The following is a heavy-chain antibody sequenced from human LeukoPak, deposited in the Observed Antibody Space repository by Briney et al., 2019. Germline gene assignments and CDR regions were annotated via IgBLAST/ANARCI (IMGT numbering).Heavy chain of an antibody. CDR2: ISGSGGST. CDR3: AKDPNSVPNDAFDI. Sequence: GGSLRLSCVASGFTFGSSWMSWVRQAPGKGLEWVSAISGSGGSTYYADSVKGRFTISRDNSKNTLYLQMNSLRAEDTAVYYCAKDPNSVPNDAFDIWGQGTMVTVSS. J-gene: IGHJ3*02. V-gene: IGHV3-23*01. CDR1: GFTFGSSW. D-gene: IGHD4-23*01.